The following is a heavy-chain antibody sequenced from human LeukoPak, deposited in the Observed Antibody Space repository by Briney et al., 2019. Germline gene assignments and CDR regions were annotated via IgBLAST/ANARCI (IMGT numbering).Heavy chain of an antibody. J-gene: IGHJ3*02. CDR1: GFTVSSTY. D-gene: IGHD5-12*01. CDR2: LYSGGTT. Sequence: GGSLRLSCAASGFTVSSTYMSWVRQAPGKGLEWVSVLYSGGTTYYAEPVKGRFSISRDNPKNTLYLQMNSLRVEDTAVYYCNRDHSGNSGHDPDDAFDIWGQGTMVTV. CDR3: NRDHSGNSGHDPDDAFDI. V-gene: IGHV3-66*01.